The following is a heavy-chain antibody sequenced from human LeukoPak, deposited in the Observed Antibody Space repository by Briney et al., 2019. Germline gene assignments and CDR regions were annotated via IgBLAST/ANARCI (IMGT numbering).Heavy chain of an antibody. J-gene: IGHJ3*02. CDR3: ARDRYFWSGRGPLDAFDI. D-gene: IGHD3-3*01. Sequence: SETPSLTCTVSGGSISSYYWSWIRQPAGKGLEWIGRIYTSGSTNYNPSLKSRVTMSVDTSKNLFSLTLSAVTAADTAVYYCARDRYFWSGRGPLDAFDIWGQGTMVTVSS. V-gene: IGHV4-4*07. CDR2: IYTSGST. CDR1: GGSISSYY.